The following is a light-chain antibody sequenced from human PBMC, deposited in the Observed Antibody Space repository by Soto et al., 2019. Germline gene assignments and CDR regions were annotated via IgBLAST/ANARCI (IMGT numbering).Light chain of an antibody. J-gene: IGKJ5*01. Sequence: IQMTKSASTLSGSVGDRVTITCRASQTISSWLAWYQQKPGKAPKLLIYSASTLVRGVPSRFSGSGSGTEFTLTISGLQPEDSLTYYCQQAKSFPITFGQGTRLEIK. CDR2: SAS. CDR1: QTISSW. V-gene: IGKV1-5*03. CDR3: QQAKSFPIT.